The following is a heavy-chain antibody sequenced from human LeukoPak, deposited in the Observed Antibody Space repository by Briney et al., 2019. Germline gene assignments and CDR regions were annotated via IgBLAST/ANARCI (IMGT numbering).Heavy chain of an antibody. D-gene: IGHD2-15*01. CDR3: ARRRWSYGMDV. Sequence: SETLSLTCTVPGGSISSYYWSWIRQPPGKGLEWIGYIYYSGSTNYNPSLKSRVTISVDTSKNQFSLKLSSVTAADTAVYYCARRRWSYGMDVWGQGTTVTVSS. J-gene: IGHJ6*02. CDR2: IYYSGST. V-gene: IGHV4-59*01. CDR1: GGSISSYY.